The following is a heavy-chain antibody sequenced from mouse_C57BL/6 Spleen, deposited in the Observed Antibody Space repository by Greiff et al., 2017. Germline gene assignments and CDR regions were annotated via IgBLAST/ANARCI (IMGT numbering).Heavy chain of an antibody. CDR2: IDPSDSDT. Sequence: QVQLQQPGAELVMPGASVKLSCKASGYTFTSYWMHGVKQRPGQGLEWIGEIDPSDSDTNYNQKFKGKFTLTVDKSSSTAYMQLSSLTSEDSAVYYCARYKGWYFDVWGTGTTVTVSS. D-gene: IGHD1-3*01. CDR3: ARYKGWYFDV. CDR1: GYTFTSYW. J-gene: IGHJ1*03. V-gene: IGHV1-69*01.